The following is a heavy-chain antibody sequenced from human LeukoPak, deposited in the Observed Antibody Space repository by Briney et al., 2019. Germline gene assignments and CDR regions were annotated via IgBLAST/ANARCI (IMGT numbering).Heavy chain of an antibody. V-gene: IGHV3-30*03. D-gene: IGHD6-19*01. CDR2: ISYDGSNK. Sequence: GRSLRLSCAASGFTFSSYGMHWVRQAPGKGLEWVAVISYDGSNKYYADSMKGRFTISRDNSKNTLYLQMNSLRAEDTAVYYCARGISSSSGWLLDYWGQGTLVTVSS. CDR1: GFTFSSYG. CDR3: ARGISSSSGWLLDY. J-gene: IGHJ4*02.